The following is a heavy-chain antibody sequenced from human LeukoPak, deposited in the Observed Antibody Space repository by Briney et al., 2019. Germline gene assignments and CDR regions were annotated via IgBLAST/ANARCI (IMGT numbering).Heavy chain of an antibody. D-gene: IGHD3-22*01. Sequence: GGSLRLSCAASGFTLNSYWMAWVRQAPGKGLEWVANIKEGGSEKYNVDSVKGRFTISSDNANNSLFLQMNSLRAEDTAVYYCVREAYFGSSGYYGEGAFDIWGRGTQVTVSS. CDR1: GFTLNSYW. J-gene: IGHJ3*02. CDR2: IKEGGSEK. V-gene: IGHV3-7*01. CDR3: VREAYFGSSGYYGEGAFDI.